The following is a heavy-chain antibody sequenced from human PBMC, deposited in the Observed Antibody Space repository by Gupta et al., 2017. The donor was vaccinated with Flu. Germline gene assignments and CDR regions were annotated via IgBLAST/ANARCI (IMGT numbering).Heavy chain of an antibody. CDR3: AASTASPLGYYRGMDV. Sequence: EGQLLESGGTLVHPGGSLRLSCAASGFSFSNSAMNWVLQAPGKGLEWVSVISASGGTTLYTDSVKDRFSISRDNSKTSLFLQMNSLTAEDTAVYFCAASTASPLGYYRGMDVWGQGTTVTVSS. D-gene: IGHD2-15*01. CDR1: GFSFSNSA. J-gene: IGHJ6*02. V-gene: IGHV3-23*01. CDR2: ISASGGTT.